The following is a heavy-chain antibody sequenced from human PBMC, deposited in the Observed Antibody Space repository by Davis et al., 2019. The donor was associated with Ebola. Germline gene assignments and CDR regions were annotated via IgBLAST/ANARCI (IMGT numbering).Heavy chain of an antibody. Sequence: GESLKISCAASGFTFSSYAMSWVRQAPGKGLELVAVIWYDGSNKYYADSVKGRFTISRDNSKNTLYLQMNSLRAEDTAVYYCARDWSSSWYQRYFDYWGQGTLVTVSP. J-gene: IGHJ4*02. CDR3: ARDWSSSWYQRYFDY. V-gene: IGHV3-33*08. CDR1: GFTFSSYA. CDR2: IWYDGSNK. D-gene: IGHD6-13*01.